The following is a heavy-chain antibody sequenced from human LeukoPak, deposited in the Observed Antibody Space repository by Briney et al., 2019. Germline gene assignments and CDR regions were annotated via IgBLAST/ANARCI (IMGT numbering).Heavy chain of an antibody. CDR3: ARVLLLPYYDFWSGSKGMDV. V-gene: IGHV1-8*01. CDR2: MNPNSGNT. D-gene: IGHD3-3*01. J-gene: IGHJ6*02. Sequence: GASVKVSCRASGYTFTSYDINWVRQATGQGLEWMGWMNPNSGNTGYAQKFQGRVTMTRNTSISTAYMELSSLRSEDTAVYYCARVLLLPYYDFWSGSKGMDVWDQGTTVTVSS. CDR1: GYTFTSYD.